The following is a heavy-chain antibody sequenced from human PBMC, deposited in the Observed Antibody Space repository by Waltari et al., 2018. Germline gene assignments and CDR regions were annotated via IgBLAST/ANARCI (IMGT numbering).Heavy chain of an antibody. Sequence: EVQLVESGGGPVKPGGSLRLSCAASGFTFSSYSMNWVRQTPGKGLEWVSFISSSSSYIYYADSVKGRFTISRDNARNSLYLQMNSLRAEDAAVYYCARIKSLGYFDYWGQGTLVTVSS. V-gene: IGHV3-21*01. D-gene: IGHD7-27*01. CDR1: GFTFSSYS. CDR3: ARIKSLGYFDY. CDR2: ISSSSSYI. J-gene: IGHJ4*02.